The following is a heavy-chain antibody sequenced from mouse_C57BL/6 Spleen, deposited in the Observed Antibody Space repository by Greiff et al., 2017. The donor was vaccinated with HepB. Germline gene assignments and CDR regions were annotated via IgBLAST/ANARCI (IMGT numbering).Heavy chain of an antibody. CDR1: GFTFSDYY. CDR3: ARGGYGRHYYAMDY. CDR2: ISNGGGST. V-gene: IGHV5-12*01. J-gene: IGHJ4*01. D-gene: IGHD1-1*01. Sequence: EVKVVESGGGLVQPGGSLKLSCAASGFTFSDYYMYWVRQTPEKRLEWVAYISNGGGSTYYPDTVKGRFTISRDNAKNTLYLQMSRLKSEDTAMYYCARGGYGRHYYAMDYWGQGTSVTVSS.